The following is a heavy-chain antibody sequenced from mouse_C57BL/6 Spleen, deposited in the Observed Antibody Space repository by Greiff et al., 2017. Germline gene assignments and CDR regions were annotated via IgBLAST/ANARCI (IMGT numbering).Heavy chain of an antibody. V-gene: IGHV5-17*01. CDR1: GFTFSDYG. J-gene: IGHJ4*01. CDR2: ISSGSSTI. Sequence: DVKLVESGGGLVKPGGSLKLSCAASGFTFSDYGMHWVRQAPEKGLEWVAYISSGSSTIYYADTVKGRFTISRDNAKNTLFLQMTSLSSEDTAMYYCARDKSGYYAMDYWGQGTSVTVSS. CDR3: ARDKSGYYAMDY.